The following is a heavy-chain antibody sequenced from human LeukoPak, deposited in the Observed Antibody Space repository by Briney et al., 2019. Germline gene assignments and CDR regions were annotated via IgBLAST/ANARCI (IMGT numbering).Heavy chain of an antibody. CDR2: ISGGGYST. CDR3: AKDSGSSSWSNYDY. V-gene: IGHV3-23*01. J-gene: IGHJ4*02. D-gene: IGHD6-13*01. CDR1: GFTFSSYA. Sequence: GGSLRLSCAASGFTFSSYAMSWVRQAPGKGLEWVSGISGGGYSTYYADSVKGRFTISRDNSKNTLYLQMNSLRAEDTALYYCAKDSGSSSWSNYDYWGQGTLVTVSS.